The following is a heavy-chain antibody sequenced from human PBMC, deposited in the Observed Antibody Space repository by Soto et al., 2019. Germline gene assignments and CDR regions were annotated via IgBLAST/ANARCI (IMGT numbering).Heavy chain of an antibody. D-gene: IGHD3-3*01. CDR3: ARGQRFSDWFDP. J-gene: IGHJ5*02. Sequence: QVHLQESGPGLVKPSETLSLTCTVSGGAINSYYWTWIRQPAGKGLEWIGRIYSSGSTTYNPSLQSRVTMSLDTSKNHFSLRLTSVTAADTAVYYCARGQRFSDWFDPWGQGTLVTVSS. CDR1: GGAINSYY. CDR2: IYSSGST. V-gene: IGHV4-4*07.